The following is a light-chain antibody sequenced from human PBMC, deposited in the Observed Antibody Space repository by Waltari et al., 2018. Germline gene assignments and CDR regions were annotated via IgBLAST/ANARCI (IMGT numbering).Light chain of an antibody. CDR2: KVT. J-gene: IGKJ1*01. V-gene: IGKV2D-29*02. Sequence: DIVMTQTPLSLPVTPGEPASISCRSSQSLLHSNGNTYLHWYQQKPGQSPRLLIYKVTNRDSGVPDRFSGSGSGTDFTLKISRVEAEDVGIYYCMQSTKGPRTFGQGTKVEIK. CDR3: MQSTKGPRT. CDR1: QSLLHSNGNTY.